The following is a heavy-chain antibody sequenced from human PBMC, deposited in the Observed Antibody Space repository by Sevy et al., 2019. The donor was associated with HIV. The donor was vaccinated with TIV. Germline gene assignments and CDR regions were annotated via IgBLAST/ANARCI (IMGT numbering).Heavy chain of an antibody. CDR1: GFIFSAYG. CDR2: ISRSGSST. V-gene: IGHV3-23*01. D-gene: IGHD2-2*01. Sequence: GGSLRLSCAASGFIFSAYGMHWVRQAPGKGLQWISSISRSGSSTDYADSVKGRFTISRDNSLNTLYLQMNSLRAEDTAVYYCAKVDVVVPVADYGLDVWGQGTTVTVSS. CDR3: AKVDVVVPVADYGLDV. J-gene: IGHJ6*02.